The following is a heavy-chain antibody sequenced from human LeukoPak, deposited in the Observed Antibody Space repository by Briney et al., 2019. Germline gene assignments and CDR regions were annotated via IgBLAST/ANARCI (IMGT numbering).Heavy chain of an antibody. V-gene: IGHV3-7*01. J-gene: IGHJ4*02. CDR2: IKQDGSEK. CDR3: AREWNDFWSGKSFDY. D-gene: IGHD3-3*01. Sequence: GGALRLSCAASGFTFISYWMSWVRQTPGKGLEWVANIKQDGSEKYYVDSVKGRFTISRDNAKNSLYLQMNSLRAEDTAVYYCAREWNDFWSGKSFDYWGQGTLVTVSS. CDR1: GFTFISYW.